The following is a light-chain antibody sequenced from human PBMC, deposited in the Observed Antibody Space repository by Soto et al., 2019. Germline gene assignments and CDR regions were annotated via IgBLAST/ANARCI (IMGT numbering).Light chain of an antibody. CDR2: GAS. CDR1: QSVSSNY. CDR3: QQYGSSPWT. Sequence: EIVLTQSPGTLSLSPGERATLSCRASQSVSSNYLAWYQQKPGQAPRLLIYGASSRATGIPDRFRGSGSGTDFTLAISRLEPEDLAVYYCQQYGSSPWTFGLGTTVEI. V-gene: IGKV3-20*01. J-gene: IGKJ1*01.